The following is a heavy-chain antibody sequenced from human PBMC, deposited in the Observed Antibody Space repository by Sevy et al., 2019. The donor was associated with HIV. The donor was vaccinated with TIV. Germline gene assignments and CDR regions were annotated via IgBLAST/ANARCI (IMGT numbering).Heavy chain of an antibody. Sequence: GGSLRLSCAVSGYSFSSYAISWVRQAPGKGLEWVSTINGRGGSTYYADSVKGRFTISRDNPKNTQFLQMINLRVDDPAIYYCARPSPRIAAAASAFYDNWGQGTLVTVSS. CDR3: ARPSPRIAAAASAFYDN. CDR2: INGRGGST. D-gene: IGHD6-13*01. V-gene: IGHV3-23*01. J-gene: IGHJ4*02. CDR1: GYSFSSYA.